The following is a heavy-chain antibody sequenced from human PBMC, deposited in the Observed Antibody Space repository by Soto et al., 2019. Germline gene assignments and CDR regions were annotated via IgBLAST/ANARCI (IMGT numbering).Heavy chain of an antibody. D-gene: IGHD6-19*01. CDR1: GGSISSYY. V-gene: IGHV4-4*07. CDR2: IYTSGST. J-gene: IGHJ4*02. Sequence: KPSETLSLTCTVSGGSISSYYWSWIRQPAGKGLEWIGRIYTSGSTNYNPSLKSRVTMSVDTSKNQFSLKLSSVTAADTAVYYCARDVPPINSSGWYRVHYFDYWGQGTLVTVSS. CDR3: ARDVPPINSSGWYRVHYFDY.